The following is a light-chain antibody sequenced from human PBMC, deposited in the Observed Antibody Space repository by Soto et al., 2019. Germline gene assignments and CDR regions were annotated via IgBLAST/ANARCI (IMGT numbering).Light chain of an antibody. CDR2: GAS. CDR3: QQYHNWPAIA. CDR1: LSFRTK. V-gene: IGKV3-15*01. J-gene: IGKJ5*01. Sequence: EKLMTRSPATLCVSPGGTGTLYYRVGLSFRTKLAWYQQKPGQAPRLLINGASTRATGVPARFSVWGSGTEFTLTMCSLQFVDCAVYFCQQYHNWPAIAFGQGTRLEIK.